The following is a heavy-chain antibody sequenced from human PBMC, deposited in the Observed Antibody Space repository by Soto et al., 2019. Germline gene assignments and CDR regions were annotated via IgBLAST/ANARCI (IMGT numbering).Heavy chain of an antibody. CDR3: ARIPPDGSGWYYTEYYFDY. CDR1: GFSLSNARMG. Sequence: SGPTLVNPTETLTLTCTVSGFSLSNARMGVSWIRQPPGKALEWLAHIFSNDEKSYSTSLKSRLTISKDTSKSQVVLTMTNMDPVDTATYYCARIPPDGSGWYYTEYYFDYWGQGTLVTVSS. D-gene: IGHD6-19*01. CDR2: IFSNDEK. J-gene: IGHJ4*02. V-gene: IGHV2-26*01.